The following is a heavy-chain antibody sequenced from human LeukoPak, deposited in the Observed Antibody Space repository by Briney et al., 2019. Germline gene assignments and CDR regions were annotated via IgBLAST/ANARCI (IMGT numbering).Heavy chain of an antibody. CDR3: ARDLWFGSSYDY. CDR1: GGSISSSSYY. CDR2: IYYSGST. V-gene: IGHV4-39*07. Sequence: SETLSLTCTVSGGSISSSSYYWGWIRQPPGTGLEWIGSIYYSGSTYYNPSLKSRVTISVDTSKSQFSLKLSSVTAADTAVYYCARDLWFGSSYDYWGQGTLVTVSS. J-gene: IGHJ4*02. D-gene: IGHD3-10*01.